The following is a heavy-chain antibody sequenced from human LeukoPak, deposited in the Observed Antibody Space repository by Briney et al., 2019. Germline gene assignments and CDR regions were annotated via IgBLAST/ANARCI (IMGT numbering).Heavy chain of an antibody. Sequence: GGSLRLSCVASGFTFSSXGMHWDRQAPGKGVEWVXXIWYDGTNKYYADSVKGRFTISRDSSKNRLYLQMNSLRAEDTAIYYCARAAYDNSGYLTLWGQGTLVTVSS. V-gene: IGHV3-33*01. CDR3: ARAAYDNSGYLTL. J-gene: IGHJ4*02. CDR1: GFTFSSXG. CDR2: IWYDGTNK. D-gene: IGHD3-22*01.